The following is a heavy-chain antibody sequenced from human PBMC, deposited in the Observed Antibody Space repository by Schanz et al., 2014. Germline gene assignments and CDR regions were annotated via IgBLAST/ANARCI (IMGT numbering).Heavy chain of an antibody. CDR3: ARPRFDYGEVDY. V-gene: IGHV3-11*06. CDR2: ISSSSSYI. Sequence: QVQLVESGGGLVKPGGSLRLSCAASGFTFSDYYMNWVRQAPGKGLEWVSSISSSSSYIYYADSVKGRFTISRDNAKNTLYLQMNSLRAEDTAVYYCARPRFDYGEVDYWGQGTLVTVSS. D-gene: IGHD4-17*01. J-gene: IGHJ4*02. CDR1: GFTFSDYY.